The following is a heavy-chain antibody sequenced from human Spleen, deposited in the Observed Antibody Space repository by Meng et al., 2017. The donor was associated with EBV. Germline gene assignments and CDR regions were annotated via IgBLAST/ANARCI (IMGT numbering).Heavy chain of an antibody. CDR3: ATGISPAVPFDY. CDR2: IHHSGST. J-gene: IGHJ4*02. CDR1: GGSISSSKW. Sequence: QVQLQEPGPGLVKPSGTLSLTCAVSGGSISSSKWWTWVRQPPGKGLEWIGDIHHSGSTNYNPSLKSRVTISVDKSKNQVSLKLNSVTAADTAVYYCATGISPAVPFDYWGQGTLVTVSS. V-gene: IGHV4-4*02. D-gene: IGHD6-13*01.